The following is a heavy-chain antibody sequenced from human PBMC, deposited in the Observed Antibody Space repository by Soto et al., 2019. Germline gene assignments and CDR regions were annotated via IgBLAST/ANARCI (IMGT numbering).Heavy chain of an antibody. V-gene: IGHV3-23*01. D-gene: IGHD3-22*01. J-gene: IGHJ4*02. CDR2: ISGSGGNT. Sequence: PGGSLRLSCAASGFTFSNYAMSWVRQAPGKGLEWVSGISGSGGNTYYADSVKGRFTISRDNPKNTLYLQMNSLRAEDTAVYYCAKDRGDDSSGYYYRKYFDYWGQGTLVTVSS. CDR3: AKDRGDDSSGYYYRKYFDY. CDR1: GFTFSNYA.